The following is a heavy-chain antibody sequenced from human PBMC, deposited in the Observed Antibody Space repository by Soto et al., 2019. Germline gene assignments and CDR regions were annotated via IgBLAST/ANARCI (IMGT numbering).Heavy chain of an antibody. V-gene: IGHV3-30-3*01. CDR3: ARDGNYYDRDRDYYGMDV. Sequence: GGSLRLSCAASGFTFSSYAMHWVRQAPGKGLEWVAVISYDGSNKYYADSVKGRFTISRDNSKNTLYLQMNSLRAEDTAVYYCARDGNYYDRDRDYYGMDVWGQGTTVTVSS. CDR1: GFTFSSYA. J-gene: IGHJ6*02. CDR2: ISYDGSNK. D-gene: IGHD3-22*01.